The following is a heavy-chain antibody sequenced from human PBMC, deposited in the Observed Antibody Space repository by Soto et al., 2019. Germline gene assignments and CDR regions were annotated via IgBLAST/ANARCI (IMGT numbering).Heavy chain of an antibody. D-gene: IGHD3-3*01. CDR1: GFTFSSYP. J-gene: IGHJ6*02. V-gene: IGHV3-30*04. CDR2: ISSDGNDK. Sequence: QVQLVESGGGVVQPGRSLRLSCVASGFTFSSYPIHWVRQAPGKGLEWVTTISSDGNDKYYSDSVKGRFTTSRDNSKNTVYLQMNNLRVEDTAVYYCAKEGVADKYYYYGMDVWGQGTPVNVYS. CDR3: AKEGVADKYYYYGMDV.